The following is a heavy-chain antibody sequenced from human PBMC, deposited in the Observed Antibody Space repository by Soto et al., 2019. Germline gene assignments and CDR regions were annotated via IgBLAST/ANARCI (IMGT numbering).Heavy chain of an antibody. CDR2: ISGSGGST. D-gene: IGHD3-3*01. CDR3: AKDNTHYDFSY. CDR1: GFTFSSYA. J-gene: IGHJ4*02. Sequence: PWGSLRLSCAASGFTFSSYAMSWVRQAPGKGLGWVSAISGSGGSTYYADSVKGRFTISRDNSKNTLYLQMNSLRAEDTAVYYCAKDNTHYDFSYWGQGTQVTVSS. V-gene: IGHV3-23*01.